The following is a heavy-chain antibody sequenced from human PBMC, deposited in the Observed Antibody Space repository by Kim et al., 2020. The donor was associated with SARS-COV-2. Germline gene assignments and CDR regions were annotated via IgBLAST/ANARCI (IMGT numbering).Heavy chain of an antibody. J-gene: IGHJ2*01. Sequence: GGSLRLSCAASGFTFSSYAMSWVRQAPGKGLEWVSAISGSGGSTYYADSVKGRFTISRDNSKNTLYLQMNSLRAEDTAVYYCAKTKSTHYDSSGYYDWYFDLWGRGTLVTVSS. CDR3: AKTKSTHYDSSGYYDWYFDL. CDR1: GFTFSSYA. V-gene: IGHV3-23*01. D-gene: IGHD3-22*01. CDR2: ISGSGGST.